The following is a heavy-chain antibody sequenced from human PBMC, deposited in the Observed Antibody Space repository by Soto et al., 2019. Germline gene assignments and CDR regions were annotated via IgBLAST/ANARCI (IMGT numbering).Heavy chain of an antibody. CDR3: AKGVSDSSGWYYYGMDV. Sequence: WWSLRLSCSASVFTFSSYGMHWFRQAPGKGLEWVAVISYDGSNKYYADSVKGRFTISRDNSKNTLYLQMNSLRAEDTAVYYCAKGVSDSSGWYYYGMDVWGQGTTVTVSS. V-gene: IGHV3-30*18. CDR1: VFTFSSYG. D-gene: IGHD6-19*01. CDR2: ISYDGSNK. J-gene: IGHJ6*02.